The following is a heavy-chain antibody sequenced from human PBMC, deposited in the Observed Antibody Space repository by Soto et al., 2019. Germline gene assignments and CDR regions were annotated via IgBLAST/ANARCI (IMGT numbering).Heavy chain of an antibody. J-gene: IGHJ6*02. CDR2: INHSGST. Sequence: QVQLQQWGAGLLKPSETLSLTCAVYGGSFSGYYWSWIRQPPGKGLEWIGEINHSGSTNYNPSLKSRANRSVDASKHQFSLKLSSVTAAHTAVYYCARGRRYYYGMDFWGQGTTVTVSS. V-gene: IGHV4-34*01. CDR3: ARGRRYYYGMDF. CDR1: GGSFSGYY.